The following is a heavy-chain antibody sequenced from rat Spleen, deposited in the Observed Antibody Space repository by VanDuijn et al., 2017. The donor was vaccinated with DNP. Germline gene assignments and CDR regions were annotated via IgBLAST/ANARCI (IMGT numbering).Heavy chain of an antibody. V-gene: IGHV2-19*01. CDR3: AREGDYYDGGYGDALDA. Sequence: QVQLKESGPGLVQPSQTLSLTCTVSGFSLTDYSIHWVRQPPRKGLEWMGRIRSGGSTDYNSTLKSRLSISRDTSKSQVFLKMNSLQPEDTATYYCAREGDYYDGGYGDALDAWGQGTSVTVSS. D-gene: IGHD1-12*02. J-gene: IGHJ4*01. CDR1: GFSLTDYS. CDR2: IRSGGST.